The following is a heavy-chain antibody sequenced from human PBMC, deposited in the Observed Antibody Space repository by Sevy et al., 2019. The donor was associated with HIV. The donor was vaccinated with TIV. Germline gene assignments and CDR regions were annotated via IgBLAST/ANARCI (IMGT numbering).Heavy chain of an antibody. CDR2: ISGSGGST. J-gene: IGHJ4*02. D-gene: IGHD3-9*01. Sequence: GGSLRLSCAASGFTFSSYAMSWVRQAPGKGLEWVSAISGSGGSTYYADSVKGRFTISRDNSKNTLYLQMNSLRAEDAAVDYCGKDTDPGSPRYGILTVLGFDYWGQGTLVTVSS. CDR3: GKDTDPGSPRYGILTVLGFDY. V-gene: IGHV3-23*01. CDR1: GFTFSSYA.